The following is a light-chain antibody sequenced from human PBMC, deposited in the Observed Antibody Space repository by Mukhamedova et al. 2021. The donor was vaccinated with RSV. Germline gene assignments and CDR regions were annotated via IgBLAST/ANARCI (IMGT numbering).Light chain of an antibody. CDR3: QQYGSSPPIT. CDR2: GSY. J-gene: IGKJ5*01. Sequence: RATISCRASQSVHSNYLAWYQQKPGQAPRLLIYGSYSRATGVPGRFSGSGSGTDFTLTISRLEPEDFALYYCQQYGSSPPITFGQ. CDR1: QSVHSNY. V-gene: IGKV3-20*01.